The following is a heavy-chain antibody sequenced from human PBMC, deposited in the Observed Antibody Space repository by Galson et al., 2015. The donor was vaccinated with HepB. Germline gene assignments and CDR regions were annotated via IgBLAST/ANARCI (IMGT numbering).Heavy chain of an antibody. CDR2: IKQDGSEK. V-gene: IGHV3-7*01. Sequence: SLRLSCAASGFTFSSYLMTWVRQAPERGLEWVASIKQDGSEKYYVDSVKGRFTISRDNAKNSLYLQMNSLRAEDTAVYYCATWDSIVRHFDYWGQGTLVTVSS. J-gene: IGHJ4*02. CDR3: ATWDSIVRHFDY. CDR1: GFTFSSYL. D-gene: IGHD3-22*01.